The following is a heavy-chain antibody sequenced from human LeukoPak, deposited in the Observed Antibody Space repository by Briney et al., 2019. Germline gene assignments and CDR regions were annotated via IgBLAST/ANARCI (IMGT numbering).Heavy chain of an antibody. V-gene: IGHV3-74*01. CDR2: INSDGSST. Sequence: GGSLRLSCAASGFTFSSYWMHWVRQAPGKGLVWVSRINSDGSSTSYADSVKGRFTISRDNAKNTLYLQMNSLRAEDTAVYYCAREPFPLEWLSTPAFDYWGRGTLVTVSS. CDR3: AREPFPLEWLSTPAFDY. CDR1: GFTFSSYW. J-gene: IGHJ4*02. D-gene: IGHD3-3*01.